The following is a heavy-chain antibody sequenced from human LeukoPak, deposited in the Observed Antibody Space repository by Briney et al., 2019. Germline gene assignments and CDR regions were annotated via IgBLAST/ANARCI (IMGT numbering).Heavy chain of an antibody. CDR2: ISYDGSNK. CDR3: AKGTVTPDWYFDL. V-gene: IGHV3-30*04. D-gene: IGHD4-17*01. J-gene: IGHJ2*01. Sequence: GGSLRLSCAASGFTFSSYAMHWVRQAPGKGLEWVAVISYDGSNKYYADSVKGRFTISRDNSKNTLYLQMNSLRAEDTAVYYCAKGTVTPDWYFDLWGRGTLVTVSS. CDR1: GFTFSSYA.